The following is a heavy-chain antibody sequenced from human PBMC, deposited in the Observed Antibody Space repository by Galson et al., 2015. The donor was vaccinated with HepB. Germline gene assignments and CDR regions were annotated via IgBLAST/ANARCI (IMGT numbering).Heavy chain of an antibody. CDR1: GYTFTGYY. Sequence: SVKVSCKASGYTFTGYYMHWVRQAPGQGLEWMGRINPNSGGTNYAQKFQGRVTMTRDTSISTAYMELSRLRSDGPAVYYCAREAARAAMATGVGYWGQGTLVPVSS. V-gene: IGHV1-2*06. J-gene: IGHJ4*02. CDR2: INPNSGGT. D-gene: IGHD5-18*01. CDR3: AREAARAAMATGVGY.